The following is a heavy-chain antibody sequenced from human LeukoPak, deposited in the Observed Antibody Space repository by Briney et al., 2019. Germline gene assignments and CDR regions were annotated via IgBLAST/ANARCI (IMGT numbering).Heavy chain of an antibody. J-gene: IGHJ6*03. D-gene: IGHD6-13*01. CDR3: AKEGYSSSWTVRYYYYMDV. CDR2: ISGSGGST. V-gene: IGHV3-23*01. Sequence: PGGSLRLSCAASGFTFSSCAMSWVRQAPGKGLEWVSAISGSGGSTYYADSVKGRFTISRDNSKNTLYLQMNSLRAEDTAVYYCAKEGYSSSWTVRYYYYMDVWGKGTTVTVSS. CDR1: GFTFSSCA.